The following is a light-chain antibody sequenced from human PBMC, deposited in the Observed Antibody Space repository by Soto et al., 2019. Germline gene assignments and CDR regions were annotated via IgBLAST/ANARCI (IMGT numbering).Light chain of an antibody. CDR3: QQRSNWPPLT. V-gene: IGKV3-11*01. Sequence: EIVLTQSPATLSLSPGERATLSCRASQGVSSYLAWYQQKPGQAPRLLIYDASNRATGIPARFSVSGSGTDFTLTISSLEPEDFAVDYCQQRSNWPPLTFGGGTKVEIK. CDR1: QGVSSY. J-gene: IGKJ4*01. CDR2: DAS.